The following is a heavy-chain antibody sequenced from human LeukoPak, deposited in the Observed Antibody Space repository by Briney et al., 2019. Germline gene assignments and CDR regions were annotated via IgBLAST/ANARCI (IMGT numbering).Heavy chain of an antibody. V-gene: IGHV4-61*02. CDR2: IYTSGST. Sequence: SETLSLTCKVSGGSISSGGYYWSWIRQPAGKGLEWIGRIYTSGSTNYNPSLKSRVTMSVDTSKNQFSLKLSPVTAADTAVYYCARAVSEDYYGSGSYYDYWGQGILVTVSS. J-gene: IGHJ4*02. CDR1: GGSISSGGYY. CDR3: ARAVSEDYYGSGSYYDY. D-gene: IGHD3-10*01.